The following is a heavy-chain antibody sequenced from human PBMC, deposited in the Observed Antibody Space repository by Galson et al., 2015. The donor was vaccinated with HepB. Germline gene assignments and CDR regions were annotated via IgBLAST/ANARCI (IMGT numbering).Heavy chain of an antibody. CDR3: AQIRRDSSWIRSYYYCGMDV. D-gene: IGHD6-13*01. CDR2: IDWGEDQ. CDR1: GFSLSTSGMC. J-gene: IGHJ6*02. Sequence: PALVQPTQTRTLTCTFSGFSLSTSGMCVSWIRQPSGMALEWLALIDWGEDQYYSTSLKIRLTISKDSAKTQVILTMTNMDPVDTTTYYCAQIRRDSSWIRSYYYCGMDVWGQGTTVTVSS. V-gene: IGHV2-70*01.